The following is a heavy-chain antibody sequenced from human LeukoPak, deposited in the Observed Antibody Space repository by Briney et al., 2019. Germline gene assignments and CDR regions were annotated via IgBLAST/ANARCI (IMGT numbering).Heavy chain of an antibody. V-gene: IGHV1-46*01. Sequence: ASVKVSCKASGYTFTSYYMHWVRQAPGQGLEWMGIINPSGGSTSYAQKFQGRVTMTRDTSTSTVYMELSSLRSEDTAVYYCARLRKRILTGYYQFDYWGQGTLVTVSS. J-gene: IGHJ4*02. CDR3: ARLRKRILTGYYQFDY. D-gene: IGHD3-9*01. CDR2: INPSGGST. CDR1: GYTFTSYY.